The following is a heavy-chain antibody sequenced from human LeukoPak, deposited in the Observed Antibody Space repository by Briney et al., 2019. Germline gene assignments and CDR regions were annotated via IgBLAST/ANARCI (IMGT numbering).Heavy chain of an antibody. V-gene: IGHV3-20*04. Sequence: GGSLRLSCAASGFTFDDYGMSWVRQAPGKGLEWVSGINWNGGNTGYADSVKGRFTISRDNAKNSLYLQMDSLRAEDTALYYCGRDLSGWYGPDYWGQGTLVTVSS. D-gene: IGHD6-19*01. CDR3: GRDLSGWYGPDY. CDR1: GFTFDDYG. CDR2: INWNGGNT. J-gene: IGHJ4*02.